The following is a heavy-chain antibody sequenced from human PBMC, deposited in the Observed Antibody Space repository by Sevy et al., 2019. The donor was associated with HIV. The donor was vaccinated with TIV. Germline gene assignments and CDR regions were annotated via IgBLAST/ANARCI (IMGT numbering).Heavy chain of an antibody. CDR1: EFTFSYYG. CDR2: IWYDGSNK. V-gene: IGHV3-33*03. J-gene: IGHJ5*02. CDR3: AKDTRDCSGGTCYSAPLYNWFDP. Sequence: GGSLRLSCVGSEFTFSYYGMHWVRQAPGKGLEWVAAIWYDGSNKYYADSVKGRFTISKDNSKNTLYLQMNILRAEDTAVYYCAKDTRDCSGGTCYSAPLYNWFDPWGQGTLVTVSS. D-gene: IGHD2-15*01.